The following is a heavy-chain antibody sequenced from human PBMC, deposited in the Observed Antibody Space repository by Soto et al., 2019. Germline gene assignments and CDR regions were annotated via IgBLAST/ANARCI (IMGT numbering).Heavy chain of an antibody. J-gene: IGHJ4*02. V-gene: IGHV3-74*01. CDR1: GFTFSSYW. D-gene: IGHD2-2*01. Sequence: QPGGSLRLSCAASGFTFSSYWMHWVRQAPGKGLVWVSRINSDGSSTSYADSVKGRFTISRDNAENTLYLQMNSLRAEDTAVYYCARVVPDIYCSSTSCSYYFDYWGQGTLVTVSS. CDR3: ARVVPDIYCSSTSCSYYFDY. CDR2: INSDGSST.